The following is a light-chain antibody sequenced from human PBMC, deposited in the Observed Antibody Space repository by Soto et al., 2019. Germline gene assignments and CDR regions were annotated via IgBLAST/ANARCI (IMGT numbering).Light chain of an antibody. CDR1: SSDVGTYNY. V-gene: IGLV2-11*01. Sequence: QSALTQPRSVSGSPGQSVTISCTGTSSDVGTYNYVSWYQQHPGKAPKLMIYDVSQRPSGVPDRFSGSKSGNTASLTISGLQAEDESDYYCCSYAGSYTPVFGGRTKLTVL. J-gene: IGLJ2*01. CDR2: DVS. CDR3: CSYAGSYTPV.